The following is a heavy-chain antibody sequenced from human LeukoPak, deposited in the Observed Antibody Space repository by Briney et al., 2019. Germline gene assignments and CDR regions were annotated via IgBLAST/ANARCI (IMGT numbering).Heavy chain of an antibody. Sequence: PSETLSLTCTVSGGSISSYYWSWIRQPPGKGLEWIGFIDDSGRTNYNPSLKSRVTISAATSKNQFSLKLISESAADTAVYYCARHGGAYSFDYWGQGTLVTVSS. CDR1: GGSISSYY. D-gene: IGHD2-21*01. V-gene: IGHV4-59*08. J-gene: IGHJ4*02. CDR3: ARHGGAYSFDY. CDR2: IDDSGRT.